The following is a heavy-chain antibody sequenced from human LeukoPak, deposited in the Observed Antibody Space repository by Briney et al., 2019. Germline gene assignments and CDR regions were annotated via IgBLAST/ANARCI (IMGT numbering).Heavy chain of an antibody. CDR1: GGSFSGYY. Sequence: SETLSLTCAVYGGSFSGYYWSWIRQPPGKGLEWIREINHSGSTNYNPSLKSRVTISVDTSKNQFSLKLSSVTAADTAVYYCARGIAVVSYYYMDVWGKGTTVTVSS. D-gene: IGHD5/OR15-5a*01. J-gene: IGHJ6*03. V-gene: IGHV4-34*01. CDR2: INHSGST. CDR3: ARGIAVVSYYYMDV.